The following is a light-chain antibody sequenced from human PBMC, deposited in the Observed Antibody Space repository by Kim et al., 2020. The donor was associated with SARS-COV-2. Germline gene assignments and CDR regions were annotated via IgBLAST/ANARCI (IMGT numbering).Light chain of an antibody. CDR1: ISDVGGYNY. V-gene: IGLV2-14*04. Sequence: GQSITISCTGTISDVGGYNYVSWYQQHPGKAPKLMIYDVSKRPSGVSNRFSGSKSGNTASLTISGLQAEDEADYYCSSYTSSSNVVFGGGTQLTVL. CDR3: SSYTSSSNVV. CDR2: DVS. J-gene: IGLJ2*01.